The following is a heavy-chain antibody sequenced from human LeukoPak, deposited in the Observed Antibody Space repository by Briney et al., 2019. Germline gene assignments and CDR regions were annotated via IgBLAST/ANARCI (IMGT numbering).Heavy chain of an antibody. CDR3: ARDGFLEGYNWFDP. V-gene: IGHV4-4*07. J-gene: IGHJ5*02. CDR2: IYTSGST. CDR1: GGSISSYY. Sequence: PSETLSLTRTVSGGSISSYYWSWIRQPAGKGLEWIGRIYTSGSTNYNPSLKSRVTMSVDTSKNQFSLKLSSVTAADTAVYYCARDGFLEGYNWFDPWGQGTLVTVSS. D-gene: IGHD3-3*01.